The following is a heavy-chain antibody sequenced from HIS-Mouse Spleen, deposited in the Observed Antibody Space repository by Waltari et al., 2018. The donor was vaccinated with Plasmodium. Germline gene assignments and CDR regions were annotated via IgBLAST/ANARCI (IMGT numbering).Heavy chain of an antibody. J-gene: IGHJ2*01. CDR3: ASSWYWYFDL. D-gene: IGHD6-13*01. CDR2: IKQDGSEK. CDR1: GFPSRSYW. Sequence: EVQLVESGGGLVKPGGSLRLSCAASGFPSRSYWMSWVRQAPGKGLEWVANIKQDGSEKYYVDSVKGRFTISRDNAKNSLYLQMNSLRAEDTAVYYCASSWYWYFDLWGRGTLVTVSS. V-gene: IGHV3-7*01.